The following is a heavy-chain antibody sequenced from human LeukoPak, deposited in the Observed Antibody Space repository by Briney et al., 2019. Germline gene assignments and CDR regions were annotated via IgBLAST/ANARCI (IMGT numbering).Heavy chain of an antibody. J-gene: IGHJ4*02. Sequence: PGGSLRLSCAASGFTLSSYSMNWVRQAPGKGLEWVSYISSSGSTIYYADSVKGRFTISRDNAKNSLYLQMNSLRAEDTAVYYCARDSVYYGSGSYFSEKSFFDYWGQGTLVTVSS. D-gene: IGHD3-10*01. V-gene: IGHV3-48*04. CDR2: ISSSGSTI. CDR3: ARDSVYYGSGSYFSEKSFFDY. CDR1: GFTLSSYS.